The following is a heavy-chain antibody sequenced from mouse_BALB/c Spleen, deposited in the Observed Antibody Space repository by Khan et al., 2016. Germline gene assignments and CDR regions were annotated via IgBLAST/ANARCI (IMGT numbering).Heavy chain of an antibody. J-gene: IGHJ4*01. CDR3: ARHDYYYGSSYAMDY. CDR1: GFTFSDYY. CDR2: ISNGGGST. D-gene: IGHD1-1*01. Sequence: EVELVESGGGLVQPGGSLKLSCATSGFTFSDYYMYWVRQTPEKRLEWVAYISNGGGSTYYPDTVKGRFTISRDNAKNTLYLQMSRLKSEDTAMYYSARHDYYYGSSYAMDYWGQGTSVTVSS. V-gene: IGHV5-12*02.